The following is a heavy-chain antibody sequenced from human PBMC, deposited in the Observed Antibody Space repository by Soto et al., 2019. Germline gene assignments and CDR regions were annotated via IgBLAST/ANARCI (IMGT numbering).Heavy chain of an antibody. J-gene: IGHJ4*02. V-gene: IGHV3-23*01. Sequence: PXGSLRRTCAASGFTFSSYTMSWVRQAPGKGLEWVSAISGSGGSTYYADSVKGRFTISRDNSKNTLYLQMNSLRAEDTAVYYCATTCSGGSCYNDWGQGTLVTVSS. D-gene: IGHD2-15*01. CDR3: ATTCSGGSCYND. CDR2: ISGSGGST. CDR1: GFTFSSYT.